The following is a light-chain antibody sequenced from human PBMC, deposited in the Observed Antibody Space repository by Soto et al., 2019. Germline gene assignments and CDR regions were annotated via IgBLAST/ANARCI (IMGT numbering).Light chain of an antibody. V-gene: IGLV2-14*01. CDR2: DVS. CDR3: SSYTSINTVL. CDR1: SSDVGGYNF. Sequence: QSALTQPASGSGSPGQSITIPCTGTSSDVGGYNFVSWYQQHPGKAPKLMIYDVSNRPSGVSNRFSGSKSGNTASLTISGLHAEDEADYYCSSYTSINTVLFGGVTKLTVL. J-gene: IGLJ2*01.